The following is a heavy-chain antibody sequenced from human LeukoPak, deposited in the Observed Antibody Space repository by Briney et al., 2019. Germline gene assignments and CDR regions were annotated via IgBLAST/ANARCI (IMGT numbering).Heavy chain of an antibody. D-gene: IGHD3-10*01. CDR1: GYSLSSGYY. J-gene: IGHJ4*02. CDR3: AKGLWFGEYYFDS. Sequence: SETLSLTRAVSGYSLSSGYYRGWTRQPPGEGLEWIGSIYHSGNNYYNPSVKSRVTISVNTPKNQFSLRVSSVTAADTAVYYCAKGLWFGEYYFDSWGQGTLVTVSS. V-gene: IGHV4-38-2*01. CDR2: IYHSGNN.